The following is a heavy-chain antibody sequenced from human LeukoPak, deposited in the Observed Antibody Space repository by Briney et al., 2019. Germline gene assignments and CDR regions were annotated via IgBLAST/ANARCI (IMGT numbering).Heavy chain of an antibody. D-gene: IGHD6-19*01. Sequence: KPSETLSLTCTVSGGSISSSSYYWGWIRQPPGKGLEWIGSIYYSGSTYYNPSLKSRVTISVDTSKNQFSLKLSSVTAADTAVYYCVLAVAGTSIDYWGQGTLVTVS. CDR2: IYYSGST. J-gene: IGHJ4*02. V-gene: IGHV4-39*07. CDR1: GGSISSSSYY. CDR3: VLAVAGTSIDY.